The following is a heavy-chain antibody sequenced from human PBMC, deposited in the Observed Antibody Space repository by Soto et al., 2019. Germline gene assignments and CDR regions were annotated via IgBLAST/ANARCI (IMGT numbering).Heavy chain of an antibody. V-gene: IGHV3-53*01. J-gene: IGHJ6*02. D-gene: IGHD2-2*01. CDR2: IYSGGST. CDR3: ARPRRAFVPAAASYYYYYGMDV. Sequence: EVQLVESGGGLIQPGGSLRLSCAASGFTVSSNYMSWVRQAPGKGLEWVSVIYSGGSTYYADSVKGRFTISRDNSKNMLYLQLIILRAVDTSAYFCARPRRAFVPAAASYYYYYGMDVWGQGTTVTVSS. CDR1: GFTVSSNY.